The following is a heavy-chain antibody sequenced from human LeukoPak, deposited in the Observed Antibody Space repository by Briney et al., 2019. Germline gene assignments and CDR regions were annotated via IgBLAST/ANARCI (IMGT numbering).Heavy chain of an antibody. D-gene: IGHD1-26*01. V-gene: IGHV3-33*01. CDR1: GFTFSSYG. Sequence: GGSLRLSCAASGFTFSSYGMHWVRQAPGKGLEWVAVIWYDGSNKYYADSVKGRFTISRDNSKNTLYLQMNSLGAEDTAVYYCAREWESDAFDIWGQGTMVTVSS. CDR3: AREWESDAFDI. CDR2: IWYDGSNK. J-gene: IGHJ3*02.